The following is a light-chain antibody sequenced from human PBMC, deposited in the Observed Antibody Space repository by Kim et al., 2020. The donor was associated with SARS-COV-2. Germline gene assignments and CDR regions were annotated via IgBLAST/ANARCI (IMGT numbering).Light chain of an antibody. CDR1: QSLVKSSGNTY. V-gene: IGKV2-30*01. J-gene: IGKJ2*01. CDR3: MQGTFWPT. Sequence: VVVTQSPLSLPVTLGQPASISCRSSQSLVKSSGNTYLSWFQQRPCQSPRRLIYKVSNRDSGVPDRFSGSGSGTDFTLKISRVEAEDVGVYYCMQGTFWPTFGQGTKLEI. CDR2: KVS.